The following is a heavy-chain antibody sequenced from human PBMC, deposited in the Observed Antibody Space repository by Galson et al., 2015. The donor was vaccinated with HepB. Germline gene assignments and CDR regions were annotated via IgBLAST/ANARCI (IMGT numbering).Heavy chain of an antibody. Sequence: PALVKPTQTLTLTCTFSGFSLNSREPRVSWIRQPPGKALEWLARIAWDNKKFYSASLKTRLTISKDPSKNQVVLTLTNVDPVDTATYYCVRIGPAAVDSWGLGTLVTVSS. CDR1: GFSLNSREPR. CDR2: IAWDNKK. V-gene: IGHV2-70*04. CDR3: VRIGPAAVDS. D-gene: IGHD6-13*01. J-gene: IGHJ5*02.